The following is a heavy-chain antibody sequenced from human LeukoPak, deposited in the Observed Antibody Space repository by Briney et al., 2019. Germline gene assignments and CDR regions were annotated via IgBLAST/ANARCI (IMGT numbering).Heavy chain of an antibody. D-gene: IGHD3-16*02. V-gene: IGHV4-59*01. CDR3: ARDQHLGDYIWGSYRWGYFDL. CDR2: LYYSGRP. CDR1: GGSISSYY. J-gene: IGHJ2*01. Sequence: SETLSLTRSVSGGSISSYYWSWLRQPPGKGLEWIGYLYYSGRPHYNPPHKRRVPISVDTSQNQFSLTLSSVPAADTAVYYCARDQHLGDYIWGSYRWGYFDLWGRGTLVTVSS.